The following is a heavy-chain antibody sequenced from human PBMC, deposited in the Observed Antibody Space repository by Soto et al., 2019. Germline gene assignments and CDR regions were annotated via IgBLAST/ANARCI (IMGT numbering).Heavy chain of an antibody. CDR3: ARDPAPVGYRGLDV. D-gene: IGHD5-12*01. V-gene: IGHV3-7*01. Sequence: PGGSLRLACASSGFTFISSWMTWVRQAPGKGLAWVANIKEDGSEKYYVDSVKGRFTISRDNTNESLYLQMSSLRAEDTAVYYCARDPAPVGYRGLDVWGQGTTVTVSS. CDR1: GFTFISSW. CDR2: IKEDGSEK. J-gene: IGHJ6*02.